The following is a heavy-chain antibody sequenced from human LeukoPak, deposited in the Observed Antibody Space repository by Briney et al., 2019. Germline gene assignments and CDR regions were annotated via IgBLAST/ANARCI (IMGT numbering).Heavy chain of an antibody. V-gene: IGHV3-33*06. CDR1: GFTFSYYG. CDR3: AKAPRSSGASENNWFDP. J-gene: IGHJ5*02. CDR2: IWNDATNK. Sequence: GGSLRLSCATSGFTFSYYGMHWVRQAPGKGLEWVAVIWNDATNKYYADSVKGRFTNSKDNSRNTLNLQMDSLRAEDTAVYYCAKAPRSSGASENNWFDPWGQGTLVTVSS. D-gene: IGHD1-26*01.